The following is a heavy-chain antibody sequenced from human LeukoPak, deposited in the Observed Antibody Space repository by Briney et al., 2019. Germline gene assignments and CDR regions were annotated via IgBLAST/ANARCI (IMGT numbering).Heavy chain of an antibody. CDR1: GGSISNDY. J-gene: IGHJ4*02. CDR2: IYYSGST. D-gene: IGHD2-2*01. V-gene: IGHV4-59*08. CDR3: ARGWPAAKVDY. Sequence: SETLSLTCTVSGGSISNDYWTWIRQPPGKGLEWIGFIYYSGSTTYSPSLKSRVTISINTSKNQFSLKLSSVTAADTAVYYCARGWPAAKVDYWGQGTLVTVSS.